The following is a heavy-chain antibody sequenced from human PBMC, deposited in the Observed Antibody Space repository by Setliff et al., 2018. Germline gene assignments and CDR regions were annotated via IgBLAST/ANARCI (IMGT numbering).Heavy chain of an antibody. Sequence: ASVKVSCKASAYIFTNHYIHWIRQAPGQGLEWMGWISPNSGNTMYAQKFQTRVTMTRDTSISTAYLDLTSLRSDNTAIYYCARDSTGSDLYEFQYMDVWGKGTPVTVSS. CDR3: ARDSTGSDLYEFQYMDV. CDR1: AYIFTNHY. J-gene: IGHJ6*03. D-gene: IGHD1-26*01. CDR2: ISPNSGNT. V-gene: IGHV1-2*02.